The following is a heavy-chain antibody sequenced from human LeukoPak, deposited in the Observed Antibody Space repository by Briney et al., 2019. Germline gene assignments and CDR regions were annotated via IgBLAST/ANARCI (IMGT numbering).Heavy chain of an antibody. CDR1: GFTFSTYA. CDR2: ISVRGGST. Sequence: GGSLRLSCVASGFTFSTYAMNWVRQAPGKGLEWVSVISVRGGSTYYADSVKGRFTISRDNSKNTLYLQMNSLRAEDTAVYYCAKDTAGLVLRSPFDYWGQGTLVTVSS. V-gene: IGHV3-23*01. D-gene: IGHD3-3*01. J-gene: IGHJ4*02. CDR3: AKDTAGLVLRSPFDY.